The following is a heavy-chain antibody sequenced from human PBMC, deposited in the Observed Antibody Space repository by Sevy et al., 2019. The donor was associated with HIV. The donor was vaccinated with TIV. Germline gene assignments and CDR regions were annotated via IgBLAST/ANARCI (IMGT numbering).Heavy chain of an antibody. V-gene: IGHV1-46*01. CDR1: GYTFTKYY. CDR3: ARGSSGSQPFDY. D-gene: IGHD5-12*01. Sequence: ASVKVSCEASGYTFTKYYMHWVRQAPGQGLEWMGIINPNDGGTTYVQKFQGRVTMTRDTSTTTVYMELTSLRSEDTAVYSCARGSSGSQPFDYWGLGTLVTVSS. CDR2: INPNDGGT. J-gene: IGHJ4*02.